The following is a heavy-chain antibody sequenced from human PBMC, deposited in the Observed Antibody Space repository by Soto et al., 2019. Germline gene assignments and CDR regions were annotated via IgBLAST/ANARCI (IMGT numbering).Heavy chain of an antibody. CDR3: ARVDTAMGFDY. V-gene: IGHV1-69*13. CDR1: GGTFSSYA. Sequence: ASVKVSCKASGGTFSSYAISWVRQAPGQGLEWMGGIIPIFGTANYAQKFQGRVTITADESTSTAYMELGSLRSEDTAVYYCARVDTAMGFDYWGQGTLVTVSS. CDR2: IIPIFGTA. J-gene: IGHJ4*02. D-gene: IGHD5-18*01.